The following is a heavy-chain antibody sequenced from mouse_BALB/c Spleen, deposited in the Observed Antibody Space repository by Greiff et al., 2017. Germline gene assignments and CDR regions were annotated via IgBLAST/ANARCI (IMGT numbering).Heavy chain of an antibody. V-gene: IGHV2-9*02. J-gene: IGHJ4*01. Sequence: VQLQQSGPGLVAPSQSLSITCTVSGFSLTSYGVHWVRQPPGKGLEWLGVIWAGGSTNYNSALMSRLSISKDNSKSQVFLKMNSLQTDDTAMYYCARYDGYSPYAMDDWGQGTSVTVSS. D-gene: IGHD2-3*01. CDR3: ARYDGYSPYAMDD. CDR2: IWAGGST. CDR1: GFSLTSYG.